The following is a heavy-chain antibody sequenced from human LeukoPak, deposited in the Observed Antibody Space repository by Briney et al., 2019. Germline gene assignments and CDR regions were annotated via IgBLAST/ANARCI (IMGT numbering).Heavy chain of an antibody. Sequence: GGSLRVSCAASGFTFSSYAMHWVRQAPGNGLEWVAVISYDGSNKYYADSVKGRFTISRDNSKNTLYLQMNSLRAEDTAVYYCAGGYEAVDYWGQGTLVTVSS. CDR1: GFTFSSYA. CDR3: AGGYEAVDY. V-gene: IGHV3-30-3*01. D-gene: IGHD5-12*01. CDR2: ISYDGSNK. J-gene: IGHJ4*02.